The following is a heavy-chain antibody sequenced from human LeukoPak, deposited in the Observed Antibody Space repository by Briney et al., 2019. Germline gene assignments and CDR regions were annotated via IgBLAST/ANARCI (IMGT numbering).Heavy chain of an antibody. CDR1: GFTFSSYA. Sequence: PGGSLRLSCAASGFTFSSYAMSWVRQAPGKGLEWVSAISGSGGSTYYADSVKGRFTISRDNSKNTLYLQMNSLRAEDTAVYYCAKDEGHCSSTSCLDFDYWGQGTLVTVSS. CDR3: AKDEGHCSSTSCLDFDY. J-gene: IGHJ4*02. D-gene: IGHD2-2*01. V-gene: IGHV3-23*01. CDR2: ISGSGGST.